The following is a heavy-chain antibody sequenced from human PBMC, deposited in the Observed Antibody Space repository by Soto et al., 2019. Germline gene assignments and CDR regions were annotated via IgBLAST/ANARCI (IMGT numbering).Heavy chain of an antibody. Sequence: QVQLVQSGAEVKKPGASVKVSCKASGYTFTSYAMHWVRQAPGQRLEWMGWINAGNGNTKYSQKFQGRVTITRDTSASTAYMDLSSLRSEDTAVYYCARVTGYYAPDYWGQGTLVTVSS. CDR2: INAGNGNT. J-gene: IGHJ4*02. CDR3: ARVTGYYAPDY. V-gene: IGHV1-3*01. CDR1: GYTFTSYA. D-gene: IGHD3-9*01.